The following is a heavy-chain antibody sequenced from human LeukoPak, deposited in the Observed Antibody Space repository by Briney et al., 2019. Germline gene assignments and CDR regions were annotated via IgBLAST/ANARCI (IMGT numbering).Heavy chain of an antibody. CDR1: GGSISSYY. D-gene: IGHD1-26*01. J-gene: IGHJ6*04. CDR2: IYYSGST. V-gene: IGHV4-59*08. CDR3: ARLVGATYYYYYYGMDV. Sequence: SETLSLTCTVSGGSISSYYWSWIRQPPGKGLEWIGYIYYSGSTNYNPSLKSRVTISVDTSKNQFSLKLSSVTAADTAVYYCARLVGATYYYYYYGMDVWGKGTTVTVSS.